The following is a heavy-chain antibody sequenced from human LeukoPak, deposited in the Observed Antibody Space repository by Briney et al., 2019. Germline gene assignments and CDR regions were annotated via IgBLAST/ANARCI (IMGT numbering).Heavy chain of an antibody. CDR2: INHSGST. Sequence: SQTLSLTCAVYGGSFSGYYWSWIRQPPGKGLEWIGEINHSGSTNYNPSLKSRVTISVDTSKNQFSLKLSSVTAADTAVYYCARGPNYYDSSGYREGLDYWGQGTLVTVSS. J-gene: IGHJ4*02. V-gene: IGHV4-34*01. CDR1: GGSFSGYY. D-gene: IGHD3-22*01. CDR3: ARGPNYYDSSGYREGLDY.